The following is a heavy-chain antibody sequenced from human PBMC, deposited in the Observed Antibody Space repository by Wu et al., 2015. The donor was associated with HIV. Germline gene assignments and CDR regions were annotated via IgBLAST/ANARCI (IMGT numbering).Heavy chain of an antibody. D-gene: IGHD4-17*01. CDR1: GDSISSGGYY. CDR3: ARAATVTTGFDF. Sequence: QVQLQESGPGLVKPSQTLSLTCSVSGDSISSGGYYWNWIRQPPGKGLEWIGYIYYSGITYYNPSLRSRVSMTVDTFKNQFSLNLTSVTAADTAVYYCARAATVTTGFDFWGQGTLVTVSS. V-gene: IGHV4-30-4*08. CDR2: IYYSGIT. J-gene: IGHJ4*02.